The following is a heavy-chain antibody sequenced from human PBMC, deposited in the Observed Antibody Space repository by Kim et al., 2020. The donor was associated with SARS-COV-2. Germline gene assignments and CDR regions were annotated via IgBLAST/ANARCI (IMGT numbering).Heavy chain of an antibody. J-gene: IGHJ4*02. CDR2: IYYSGST. Sequence: SETLSLTCTVSGGSISSSSYYWGWIRQPPGKGLEWIGSIYYSGSTYYNPSLKSRVTISVDTSKNQFSLKLSSVTAADTAVYYCARHVPAYDYVWGSYRYFGYYFDYWGQGTLVTVSS. CDR3: ARHVPAYDYVWGSYRYFGYYFDY. CDR1: GGSISSSSYY. D-gene: IGHD3-16*02. V-gene: IGHV4-39*01.